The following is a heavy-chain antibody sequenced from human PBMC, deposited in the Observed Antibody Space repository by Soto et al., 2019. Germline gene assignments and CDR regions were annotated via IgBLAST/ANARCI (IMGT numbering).Heavy chain of an antibody. V-gene: IGHV1-18*01. Sequence: QGQLVQSGPEVKKSGASVKVSCKASGYTFSRYGISWVRQAPGQGLEWMGWISGYNGDTKYAQKVQGRVTMTIDTSTYTAYMELRSLTSDDTAIYYCAKNGQPPYYYYGMYVWGQGTTVTVSS. D-gene: IGHD2-8*01. CDR1: GYTFSRYG. CDR3: AKNGQPPYYYYGMYV. CDR2: ISGYNGDT. J-gene: IGHJ6*02.